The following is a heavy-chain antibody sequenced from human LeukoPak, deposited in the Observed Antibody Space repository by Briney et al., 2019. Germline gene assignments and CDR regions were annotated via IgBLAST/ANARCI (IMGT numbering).Heavy chain of an antibody. V-gene: IGHV4-30-2*01. CDR2: INHSGST. CDR3: ASSRHAFDI. Sequence: PSETLSLTCVVSGASISSGGYSWSWIRQPPGKGLEWIGEINHSGSTNYNPSLKSRVTISVDTSKNQFSLKLSSVTAADTAVYYCASSRHAFDIWGQGTMVTVSS. CDR1: GASISSGGYS. J-gene: IGHJ3*02.